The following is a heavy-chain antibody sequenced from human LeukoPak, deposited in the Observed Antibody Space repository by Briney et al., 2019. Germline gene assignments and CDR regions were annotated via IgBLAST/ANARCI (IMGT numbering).Heavy chain of an antibody. V-gene: IGHV3-48*04. CDR1: GFTFSSYG. J-gene: IGHJ6*04. Sequence: PGGSLRLSCAASGFTFSSYGMHWVRQAPGKGLEWVPYISSSGSTICYADSVKGRFTISRDNAKNSLYLQTNSLRAEDTAVYYCAELGITTIGGVWGKGTTVTISS. CDR3: AELGITTIGGV. CDR2: ISSSGSTI. D-gene: IGHD3-10*02.